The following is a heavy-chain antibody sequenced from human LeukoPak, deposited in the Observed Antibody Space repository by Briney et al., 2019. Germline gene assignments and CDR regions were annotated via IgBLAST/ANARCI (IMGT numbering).Heavy chain of an antibody. J-gene: IGHJ4*02. CDR1: GFTFRNYW. CDR2: INIDGSST. D-gene: IGHD4/OR15-4a*01. CDR3: ARVTPGDYGDDIEYLFDY. V-gene: IGHV3-74*01. Sequence: GGSQRLSCTASGFTFRNYWMHWVRQAPGKGLVWVSRINIDGSSTNYADSVKGRFTISRDNAKNTLHLQMNSLRAEDTAVYYCARVTPGDYGDDIEYLFDYWGQGTLVTVSS.